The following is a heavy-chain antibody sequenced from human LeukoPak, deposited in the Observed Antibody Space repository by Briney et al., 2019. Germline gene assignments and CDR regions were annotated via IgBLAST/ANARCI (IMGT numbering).Heavy chain of an antibody. J-gene: IGHJ3*02. CDR2: IYYSGST. Sequence: SETLSLTCTVSGGSISSSSYYWGWIRQPPGKGLEWIGSIYYSGSTYYNPSLKSRVTISVDTSKNQFSLKLSSVTAADTAVYYCARAPRGHRQGRAFDIWGQGTMVTVSS. CDR3: ARAPRGHRQGRAFDI. V-gene: IGHV4-39*01. D-gene: IGHD3-10*01. CDR1: GGSISSSSYY.